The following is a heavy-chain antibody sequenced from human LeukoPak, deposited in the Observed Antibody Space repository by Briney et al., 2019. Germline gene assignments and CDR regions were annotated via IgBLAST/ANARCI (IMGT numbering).Heavy chain of an antibody. D-gene: IGHD3-3*01. J-gene: IGHJ4*02. Sequence: GGSLRLSCAASGFTFSSYWVHWVRQAPGKGLVWVSRINTDGSSTSYADSVKGRFTISRDNAKNTLYLQMNSLRAEDTAVYYCARALPLYDFWSGYHGSSLGYWGQGTLVTVSS. CDR2: INTDGSST. CDR1: GFTFSSYW. CDR3: ARALPLYDFWSGYHGSSLGY. V-gene: IGHV3-74*01.